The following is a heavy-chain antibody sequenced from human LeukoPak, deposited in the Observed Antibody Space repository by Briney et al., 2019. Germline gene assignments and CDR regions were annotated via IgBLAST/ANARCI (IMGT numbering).Heavy chain of an antibody. D-gene: IGHD5-24*01. CDR3: AKVRVEMATGAYFDY. Sequence: SETLSLTCTVSGGSISSISYYWGWIRQPPGKGLEWIGSIYYSGSTSYNPSLESRVTISVDTSKNQFSLRLTSVTAADTAVYYCAKVRVEMATGAYFDYWGQGTLVTVSS. CDR2: IYYSGST. J-gene: IGHJ4*02. CDR1: GGSISSISYY. V-gene: IGHV4-39*07.